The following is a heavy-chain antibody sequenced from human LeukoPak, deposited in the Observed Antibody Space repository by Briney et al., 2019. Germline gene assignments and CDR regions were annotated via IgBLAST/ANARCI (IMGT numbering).Heavy chain of an antibody. J-gene: IGHJ4*02. CDR3: AKDRGTYCSGGSCYSYDY. CDR1: GFTFSSYG. D-gene: IGHD2-15*01. CDR2: ISYDGSNK. V-gene: IGHV3-30*18. Sequence: EGSLRLSCAASGFTFSSYGMHWVRQAPGKGLEWVAVISYDGSNKYYADSVKGRFTISRDNSKNTLYLQMNSLRAEDTAVYYCAKDRGTYCSGGSCYSYDYWGQGTLVTVSS.